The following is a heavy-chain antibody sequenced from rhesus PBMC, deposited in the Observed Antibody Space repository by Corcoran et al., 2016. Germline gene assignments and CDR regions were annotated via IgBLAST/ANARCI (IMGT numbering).Heavy chain of an antibody. CDR1: GGSISSSY. CDR2: IYGRGRPT. CDR3: ARVGLGPNRFDV. V-gene: IGHV4-169*01. D-gene: IGHD2-21*01. Sequence: QLQLQESGPGLVKPSETLSLTCAVSGGSISSSYWSWIRQAPGKELEWIGYIYGRGRPTNDNPSLKSRITRAVDTSKNQLSLKRSSVTAADTAVYYCARVGLGPNRFDVWGAGVLVTVSS. J-gene: IGHJ5-1*01.